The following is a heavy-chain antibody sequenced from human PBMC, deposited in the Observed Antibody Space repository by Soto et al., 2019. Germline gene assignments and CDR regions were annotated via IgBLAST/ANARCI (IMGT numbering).Heavy chain of an antibody. V-gene: IGHV4-30-4*01. CDR3: ARGNTPLDY. CDR1: GGSISSGDYY. Sequence: SETLSLTCTVSGGSISSGDYYWSWIRQPPGKGLEWIGYIYYSGSTYYNPSLKSRFTISVDTSKNQFSLKVSSVTAADTAVYYCARGNTPLDYWGQGTLVTVSS. CDR2: IYYSGST. J-gene: IGHJ4*02. D-gene: IGHD2-15*01.